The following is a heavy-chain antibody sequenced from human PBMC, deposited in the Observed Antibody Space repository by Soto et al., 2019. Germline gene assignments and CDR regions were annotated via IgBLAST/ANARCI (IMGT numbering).Heavy chain of an antibody. CDR2: ISAHNGNT. CDR1: GYTFTSYG. D-gene: IGHD1-1*01. J-gene: IGHJ4*02. Sequence: QVHLVQSGAEVKKPGASVKVSCKASGYTFTSYGITWVRQAPGQGLEWMGWISAHNGNTDYAQKLQGRVIVTRDTSTSTAYRELRSLRSDDTAVYYCARGRYGDYWGQGARVTVSS. V-gene: IGHV1-18*01. CDR3: ARGRYGDY.